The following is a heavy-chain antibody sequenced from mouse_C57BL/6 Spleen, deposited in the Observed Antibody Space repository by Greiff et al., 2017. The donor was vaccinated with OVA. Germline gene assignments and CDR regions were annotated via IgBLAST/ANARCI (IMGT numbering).Heavy chain of an antibody. D-gene: IGHD4-1*01. CDR2: IDPSASYT. V-gene: IGHV1-50*01. CDR1: GYTFTSYW. Sequence: VQLQQSGAELVKPGASVKLSCKASGYTFTSYWMQWVKQRPGQGLEWIGEIDPSASYTNYNPKFKGKATVTVDTSSSTAYMQLSSLTSEDSAVYYCALTGTAFDYWGQGTTLTVSS. J-gene: IGHJ2*01. CDR3: ALTGTAFDY.